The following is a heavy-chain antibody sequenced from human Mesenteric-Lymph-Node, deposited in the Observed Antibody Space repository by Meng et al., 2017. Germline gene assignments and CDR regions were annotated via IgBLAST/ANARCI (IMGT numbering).Heavy chain of an antibody. CDR3: AREYSGYDFDENWFDP. CDR2: INQEGSEI. J-gene: IGHJ5*02. D-gene: IGHD5-12*01. CDR1: EFSVSNYW. Sequence: GGSLRLSCVASEFSVSNYWMTWVRQAPGKGLEWVANINQEGSEINYVDSVKGRFTISRDNAKNSLYLQMNSLRADDTAVYYCAREYSGYDFDENWFDPWGQGTLVTVSS. V-gene: IGHV3-7*01.